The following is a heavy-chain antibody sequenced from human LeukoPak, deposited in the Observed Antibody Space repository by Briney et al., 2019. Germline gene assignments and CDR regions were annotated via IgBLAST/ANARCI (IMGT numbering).Heavy chain of an antibody. D-gene: IGHD3-10*01. CDR3: VAEESGTGRYYKSDF. V-gene: IGHV4-39*01. Sequence: SETLSLTCTVFSVSFWSDALYWGWIRQSPGKGLEWIGSVHYTRSYSGTTYYNPSLESRVTVSTDWSKTLCSLKLTSVTAADTAVSYCVAEESGTGRYYKSDFWGKGALVTVSS. CDR1: SVSFWSDALY. CDR2: VHYTRSYSGTT. J-gene: IGHJ4*02.